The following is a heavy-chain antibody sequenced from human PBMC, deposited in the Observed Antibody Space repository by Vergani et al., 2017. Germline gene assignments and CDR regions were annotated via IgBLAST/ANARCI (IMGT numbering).Heavy chain of an antibody. V-gene: IGHV4-30-4*01. D-gene: IGHD2-2*01. CDR3: ARAAGGPAAIVYFDY. J-gene: IGHJ4*02. Sequence: QVQLQESGPGLVKPSQTLSLTCTVSGGSISSGDYYWSWIRQPPGKGLEWIGYIYYSGSTYYNPSLKSRVTISVDTSKNQISLKRSSVTAADTAVYYCARAAGGPAAIVYFDYWGQGTLVTVSS. CDR1: GGSISSGDYY. CDR2: IYYSGST.